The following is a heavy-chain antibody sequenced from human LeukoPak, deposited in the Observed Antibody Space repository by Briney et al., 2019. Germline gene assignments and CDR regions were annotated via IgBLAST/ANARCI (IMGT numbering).Heavy chain of an antibody. D-gene: IGHD6-19*01. CDR2: ISWDGGST. Sequence: GGSLRLSCAASGFTFDDYAMHWVRQAPGKGLEWVSLISWDGGSTYYADSVKGRFTISRDNSKNSLYLQMNSLRAEDTALYYCAKDIRRVSSGWFDYWGQGTLVTVSS. J-gene: IGHJ4*02. V-gene: IGHV3-43D*03. CDR3: AKDIRRVSSGWFDY. CDR1: GFTFDDYA.